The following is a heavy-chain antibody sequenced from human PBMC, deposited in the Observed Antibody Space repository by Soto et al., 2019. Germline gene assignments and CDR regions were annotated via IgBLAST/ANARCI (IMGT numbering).Heavy chain of an antibody. V-gene: IGHV3-48*03. CDR3: ARRGSS. D-gene: IGHD2-2*01. J-gene: IGHJ3*01. CDR1: GFTFSSSE. CDR2: IHPGGQTI. Sequence: RGSLRLSCAASGFTFSSSEMYWFRQAPGKGLEWVSYIHPGGQTIFYADSVKGRFTISRDNAKNSVYLQMNNLRAEDTAVYYCARRGSSWGQGTRVTVSS.